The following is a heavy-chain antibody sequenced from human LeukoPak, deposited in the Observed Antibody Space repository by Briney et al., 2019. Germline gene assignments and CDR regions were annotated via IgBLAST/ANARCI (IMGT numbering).Heavy chain of an antibody. CDR3: ARGVWFGDDY. V-gene: IGHV4-39*07. CDR1: GGSISSSSYH. Sequence: PSETLSLTCTVSGGSISSSSYHWGWIRQPPGKGLEWIGSIYYSGSTYYNPSLKSQVTISVDTSKNQFSLKLSSVTAADTAVYYCARGVWFGDDYWGQGTLVTVSS. J-gene: IGHJ4*02. CDR2: IYYSGST. D-gene: IGHD3-10*01.